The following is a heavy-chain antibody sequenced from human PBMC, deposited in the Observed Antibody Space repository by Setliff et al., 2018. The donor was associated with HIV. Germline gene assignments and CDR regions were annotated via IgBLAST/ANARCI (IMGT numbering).Heavy chain of an antibody. CDR2: ISSNGDTT. V-gene: IGHV3-64*02. CDR3: ARGPALTTVTNPFDY. Sequence: GESLKISCAASGFIFVSSAMHWVRQAPGKGLDFVSGISSNGDTTYYADSVKGRFTISRDNSKNTLFLQMGSLRPEDMAVYYCARGPALTTVTNPFDYWGRGTLVTVSS. J-gene: IGHJ4*02. CDR1: GFIFVSSA. D-gene: IGHD4-4*01.